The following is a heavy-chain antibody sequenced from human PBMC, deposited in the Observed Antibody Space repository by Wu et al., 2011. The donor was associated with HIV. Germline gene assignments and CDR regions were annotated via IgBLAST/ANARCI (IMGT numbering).Heavy chain of an antibody. CDR2: ISAYNGDT. D-gene: IGHD3-22*01. V-gene: IGHV1-18*01. CDR3: ARDHPGHYYDPNWFDP. Sequence: QVQLVQSGAEVKKPGASVKVSCQASGYIFTSYGISWVRQAPGQGLEWMGWISAYNGDTNYAQKLQGRVTMTTDTSTSTAYMELRSLRSDDTAVYYCARDHPGHYYDPNWFDPWGQGTLVTVSS. J-gene: IGHJ5*02. CDR1: GYIFTSYG.